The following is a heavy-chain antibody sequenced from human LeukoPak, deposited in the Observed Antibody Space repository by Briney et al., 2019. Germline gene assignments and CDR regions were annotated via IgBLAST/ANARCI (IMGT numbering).Heavy chain of an antibody. Sequence: GGSLRLSCAGSGFSFSTYSMNWVRQAPGKGLEWVSGITGSGANTYYADSVKGRFTIARDNSKNTLYLRMNSLRAEDTAVYYCYYYDSSGFYPQTKIDYWGQGTLVTVSS. CDR2: ITGSGANT. J-gene: IGHJ4*02. V-gene: IGHV3-23*01. CDR3: YYYDSSGFYPQTKIDY. D-gene: IGHD3-22*01. CDR1: GFSFSTYS.